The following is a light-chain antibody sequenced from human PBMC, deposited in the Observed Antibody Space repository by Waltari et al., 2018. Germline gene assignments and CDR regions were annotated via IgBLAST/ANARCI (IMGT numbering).Light chain of an antibody. CDR1: QSVLYSPNNNNY. J-gene: IGKJ1*01. CDR3: QQYYSSPWT. V-gene: IGKV4-1*01. CDR2: WAS. Sequence: DIVMTQSPDSLAVSLGERATINCKSSQSVLYSPNNNNYLACYQQKPGQPPKLLIYWASTRESGVPDRFSGSGSGTDFTLTISSLQAEDVAVYYCQQYYSSPWTFGQGTKVEIK.